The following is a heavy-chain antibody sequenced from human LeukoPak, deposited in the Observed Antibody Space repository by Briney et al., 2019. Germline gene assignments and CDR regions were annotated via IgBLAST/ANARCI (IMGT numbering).Heavy chain of an antibody. V-gene: IGHV1-2*02. CDR3: ARDPPRRMTTVTFFDY. CDR1: GYTFTGYY. Sequence: ASVKVSCKASGYTFTGYYMHWVRQAPGQGLEWMGWINPNSGGTNYAQKFQGRVTMTRDTSISTPYMELSSLRSDDTAVYYCARDPPRRMTTVTFFDYWGQGTLVTVSS. J-gene: IGHJ4*02. D-gene: IGHD4-17*01. CDR2: INPNSGGT.